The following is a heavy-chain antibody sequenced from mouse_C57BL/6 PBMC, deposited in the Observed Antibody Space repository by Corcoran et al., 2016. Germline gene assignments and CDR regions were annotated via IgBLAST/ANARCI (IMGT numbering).Heavy chain of an antibody. J-gene: IGHJ1*01. Sequence: QVQLKQSGAELVRPGASVKLSCKASGYTFTDYYINWVKQRPGQGLEWIARIYPGSGNTYDNKKFKGKATLTAEKSYSTAYMQLSSLRSEGSSVYVCERKALYVSSDGNFDVGGSGITVTVS. CDR1: GYTFTDYY. CDR2: IYPGSGNT. V-gene: IGHV1-76*01. D-gene: IGHD1-1*01. CDR3: ERKALYVSSDGNFDV.